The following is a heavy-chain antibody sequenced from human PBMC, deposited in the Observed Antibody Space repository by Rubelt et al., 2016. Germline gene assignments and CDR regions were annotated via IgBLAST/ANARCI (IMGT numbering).Heavy chain of an antibody. Sequence: QVQLVQSGAEVKKPGSSVKVSCKASGGTFSSYAISWVRQAPGQGLEWMGRIIPILGIANYAQKFQGRVTITADKSTSTAYMELSSLRSEDTAVYYCARDFQVGASRDYYFDYWGQGTLVTVSS. CDR1: GGTFSSYA. V-gene: IGHV1-69*04. J-gene: IGHJ4*02. CDR2: IIPILGIA. CDR3: ARDFQVGASRDYYFDY. D-gene: IGHD1-26*01.